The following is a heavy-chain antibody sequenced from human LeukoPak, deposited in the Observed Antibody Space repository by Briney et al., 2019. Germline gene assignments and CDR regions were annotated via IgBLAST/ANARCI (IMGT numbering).Heavy chain of an antibody. Sequence: GRSLRLSCAASGFTFSSYGMHWVRQAPGKGLEWVAVISYDGSNKYYADSVKGRFTISRDNSKNTLYLQMNSLRAEDTAVYYCARDRDGYNWFDYWGQGTLVTVSS. D-gene: IGHD5-24*01. CDR1: GFTFSSYG. V-gene: IGHV3-30*03. J-gene: IGHJ4*02. CDR3: ARDRDGYNWFDY. CDR2: ISYDGSNK.